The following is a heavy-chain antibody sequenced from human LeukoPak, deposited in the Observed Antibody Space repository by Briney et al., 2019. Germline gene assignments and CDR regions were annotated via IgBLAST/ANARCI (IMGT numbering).Heavy chain of an antibody. V-gene: IGHV4-34*01. D-gene: IGHD3-10*01. CDR1: GGSFRGYY. J-gene: IGHJ4*02. CDR3: ARGEVLFGESDY. CDR2: IDHSGST. Sequence: SETMSLTCAVYGGSFRGYYWSWLRRPPGKGLEWIGEIDHSGSTHYNPSLSSRVTISVDTSKNQFSLKLNSVTAADTAVYYCARGEVLFGESDYWGQGTLVTVSS.